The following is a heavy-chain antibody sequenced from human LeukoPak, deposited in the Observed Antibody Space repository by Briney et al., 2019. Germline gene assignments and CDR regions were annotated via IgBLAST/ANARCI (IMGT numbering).Heavy chain of an antibody. J-gene: IGHJ6*03. V-gene: IGHV3-13*01. D-gene: IGHD6-25*01. Sequence: GGSLRLSCVASGFTFTSYGMNWVRQAPGKGLEWVSGIGTAGDIYYPGSVKGRFTISRENAKNSLYLQMNSLRAGDTAVYYCARDRGRYYMDVWGKGTTVTISS. CDR3: ARDRGRYYMDV. CDR1: GFTFTSYG. CDR2: IGTAGDI.